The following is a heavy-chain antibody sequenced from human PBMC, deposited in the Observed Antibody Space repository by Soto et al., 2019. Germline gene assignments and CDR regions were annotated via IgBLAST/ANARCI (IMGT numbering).Heavy chain of an antibody. Sequence: QVQLVQSGAEVKEPGSSVNVSCKTSGGTFGNTAVSWVRQVPGQGLEWIGGIVPLFGTANYAQKFRGRVMITADESTSTAYMDLSSLRSDDTAIYNYARDGDPGFSFWSGPLGGGRFDPWGQGTLVTVSS. CDR2: IVPLFGTA. J-gene: IGHJ5*02. D-gene: IGHD3-3*01. V-gene: IGHV1-69*12. CDR3: ARDGDPGFSFWSGPLGGGRFDP. CDR1: GGTFGNTA.